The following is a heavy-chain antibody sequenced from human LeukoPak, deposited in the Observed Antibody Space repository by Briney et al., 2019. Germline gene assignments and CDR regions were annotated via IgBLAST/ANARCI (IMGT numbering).Heavy chain of an antibody. CDR2: ISYDETNK. CDR3: ARDWQGSPGYYFHY. J-gene: IGHJ4*02. CDR1: GFTFSSYA. V-gene: IGHV3-30*04. D-gene: IGHD2-2*01. Sequence: GRSLRLSCAASGFTFSSYAMHWVRQAPRKGLEWVAVISYDETNKYYGDPVKDRFTISRDNSKNTLYLQMNSLRAEDTAVYYCARDWQGSPGYYFHYWGEGTLVTVSS.